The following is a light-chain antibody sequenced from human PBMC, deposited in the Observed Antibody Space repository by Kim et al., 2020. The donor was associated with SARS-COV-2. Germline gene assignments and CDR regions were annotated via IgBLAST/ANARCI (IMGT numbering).Light chain of an antibody. CDR1: QSVTTS. Sequence: LSPGDRATLSCRASQSVTTSLTWYQQKPGQAPRLLIYDASNRATGIPARFSGSGSGTDFTLTISSLEPEDFAIYYCQQRSNWPLTFGGGTKVDIK. V-gene: IGKV3-11*01. J-gene: IGKJ4*01. CDR3: QQRSNWPLT. CDR2: DAS.